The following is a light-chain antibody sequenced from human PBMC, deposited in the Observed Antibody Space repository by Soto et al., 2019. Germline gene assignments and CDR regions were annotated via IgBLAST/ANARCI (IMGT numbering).Light chain of an antibody. J-gene: IGKJ1*01. CDR2: GAS. Sequence: EIVLTQSPGTLSLSPGERATLSCRASQSVSSSYLAWYQQKPGQAPRLLIYGASSRATGIPDRFSGSGSGTDFTLTISRLEPEDFAVYYCQQYGSSPRTFAQGTKVE. CDR3: QQYGSSPRT. V-gene: IGKV3-20*01. CDR1: QSVSSSY.